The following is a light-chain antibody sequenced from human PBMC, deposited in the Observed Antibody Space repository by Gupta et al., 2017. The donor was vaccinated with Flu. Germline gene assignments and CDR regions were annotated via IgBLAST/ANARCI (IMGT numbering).Light chain of an antibody. Sequence: NFMLTQPHSVSESPGKTVTISCTRSSGSIASNYVQWYQQRPGSSPTIVIYEDNQRPSGVPDRFSGSIDSSSNSASLTISGLKTEDEADYYCQSYDSSKYWVFGGGTKLTVL. V-gene: IGLV6-57*01. CDR1: SGSIASNY. J-gene: IGLJ3*02. CDR2: EDN. CDR3: QSYDSSKYWV.